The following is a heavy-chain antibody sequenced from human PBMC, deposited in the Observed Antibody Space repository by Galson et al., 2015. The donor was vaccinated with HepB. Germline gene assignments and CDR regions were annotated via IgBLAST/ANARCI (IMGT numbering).Heavy chain of an antibody. CDR1: GFSLSTSGMC. V-gene: IGHV2-70*01. CDR2: IDWDDDK. CDR3: ARSYSSSYYYGMDV. J-gene: IGHJ6*02. D-gene: IGHD6-6*01. Sequence: ALVKPTQTLTLTCTFSGFSLSTSGMCVSWIRQPPGKALEWLALIDWDDDKYYSTSLKTRLTISKDTSKNQVVLTMTNMDPVDTATYYCARSYSSSYYYGMDVWGQGTTVTVSS.